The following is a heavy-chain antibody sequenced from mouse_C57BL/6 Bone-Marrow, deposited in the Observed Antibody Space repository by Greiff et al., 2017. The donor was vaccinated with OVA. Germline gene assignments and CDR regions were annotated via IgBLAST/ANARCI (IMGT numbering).Heavy chain of an antibody. V-gene: IGHV1-64*01. Sequence: QVQLQQPGAELVKPGASVKLSCKASGYTFTSYWMHWVKQRPGQGLEWIGMIHPNSGSTYYNEKFKSKATLTVDKSSSTAYMQLSSLTSEDSAVYYFARRDWDLAWFADWGQGTLVTVSA. CDR1: GYTFTSYW. CDR3: ARRDWDLAWFAD. D-gene: IGHD4-1*01. CDR2: IHPNSGST. J-gene: IGHJ3*01.